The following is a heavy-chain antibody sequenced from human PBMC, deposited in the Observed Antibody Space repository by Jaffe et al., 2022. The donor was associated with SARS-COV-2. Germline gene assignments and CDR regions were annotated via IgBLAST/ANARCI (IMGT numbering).Heavy chain of an antibody. D-gene: IGHD6-13*01. Sequence: EVQLLESGGGLVQPGGSLRLSCAASGFTFSSYAMSWVRQAPGKGLEWVSAISGSGGSTYYADSVKGRFTISRDNSKNTLYLQMNSLRAEDTAVYYCAKERITDSSSWYEGDYWGQGTLVTVSS. CDR2: ISGSGGST. CDR1: GFTFSSYA. J-gene: IGHJ4*02. CDR3: AKERITDSSSWYEGDY. V-gene: IGHV3-23*01.